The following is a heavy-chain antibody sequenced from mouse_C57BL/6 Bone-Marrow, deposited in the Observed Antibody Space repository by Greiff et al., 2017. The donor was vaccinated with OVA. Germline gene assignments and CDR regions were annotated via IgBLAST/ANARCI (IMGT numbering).Heavy chain of an antibody. J-gene: IGHJ1*03. CDR3: ARRSSIYYGNYVGYFDV. Sequence: DVQLQESGPELVKPGASVKISCKASGYSFTGYYMNWVKQSPEKSLEWIGEINPSTGGTTYNQKFKAKATLTVDKSSSTAYMQLKSLTSEDSAVYYCARRSSIYYGNYVGYFDVWGTGTTVTVSS. D-gene: IGHD2-1*01. CDR1: GYSFTGYY. V-gene: IGHV1-42*01. CDR2: INPSTGGT.